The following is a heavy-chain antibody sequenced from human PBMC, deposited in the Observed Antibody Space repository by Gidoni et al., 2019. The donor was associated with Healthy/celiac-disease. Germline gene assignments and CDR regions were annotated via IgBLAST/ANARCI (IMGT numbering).Heavy chain of an antibody. Sequence: QLQLQESGPGLVKPSETLSLTCTVSGGSISSSSYYWGWIRQPPGKGLEWIGSIYYSGSTYYNPSLKSRVTISVDTSKNQFSLKLSSVTAADTAVYYCARHFGRRNMVRGVPYPSWFDPWGQGTLVTVSS. D-gene: IGHD3-10*01. J-gene: IGHJ5*02. CDR2: IYYSGST. CDR1: GGSISSSSYY. V-gene: IGHV4-39*01. CDR3: ARHFGRRNMVRGVPYPSWFDP.